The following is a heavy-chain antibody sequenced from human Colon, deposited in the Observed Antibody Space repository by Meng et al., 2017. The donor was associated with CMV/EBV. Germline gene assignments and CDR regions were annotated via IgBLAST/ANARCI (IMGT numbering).Heavy chain of an antibody. CDR3: AIRWRYGNGPYFDY. CDR1: GYTFTNCW. J-gene: IGHJ4*02. D-gene: IGHD2-8*01. V-gene: IGHV5-51*01. CDR2: ITPGDSDT. Sequence: GESLKISCKYFGYTFTNCWIGWVRQMPGKGLEWMCIITPGDSDTQYRPSFPGQVTISAEQSINPASLQWGSLKASDTAMYYCAIRWRYGNGPYFDYWGQGALVTVSS.